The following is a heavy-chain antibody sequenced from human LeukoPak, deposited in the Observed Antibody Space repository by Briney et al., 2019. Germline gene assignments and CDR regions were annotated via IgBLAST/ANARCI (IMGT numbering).Heavy chain of an antibody. CDR3: ARGGDSGYDPGVFDY. CDR2: IKQDGSEK. J-gene: IGHJ4*02. Sequence: PGGSLRLSCAASGFTFSSYWMSWVRQAPGGGGGWVANIKQDGSEKYYVDSVKGRFTISRDNAKNSLYLQMNSLRAEDTAVYYCARGGDSGYDPGVFDYWGQGTLVTVSS. V-gene: IGHV3-7*01. D-gene: IGHD5-12*01. CDR1: GFTFSSYW.